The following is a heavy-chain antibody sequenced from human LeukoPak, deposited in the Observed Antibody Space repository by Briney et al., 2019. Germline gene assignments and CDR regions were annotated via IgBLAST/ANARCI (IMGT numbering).Heavy chain of an antibody. V-gene: IGHV3-53*01. CDR2: IYSGDTT. J-gene: IGHJ4*02. CDR1: GFTVNNY. D-gene: IGHD6-13*01. Sequence: GGSLRLSCAASGFTVNNYMNWVRQAPGKGLEWISVIYSGDTTDYAHSVKGRFTISRDTSKNTPYLQMNSLRADDTAVYYRARAAWYSSSWQEGYYFDYWGQGTLVTVSS. CDR3: ARAAWYSSSWQEGYYFDY.